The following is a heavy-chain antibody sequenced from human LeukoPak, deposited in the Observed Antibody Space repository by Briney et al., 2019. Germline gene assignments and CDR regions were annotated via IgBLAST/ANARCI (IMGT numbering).Heavy chain of an antibody. D-gene: IGHD6-6*01. J-gene: IGHJ3*02. CDR1: GYTFTGYY. Sequence: ASVKVSCKASGYTFTGYYIHWVRQAPGQGLEWMGWIYPYSGDTNYAQNFQGRVTMTRDTSISTTYMELSSLKSDDTAVYYCARDRNSGSSLDIWGQGTMLTVSS. V-gene: IGHV1-2*02. CDR2: IYPYSGDT. CDR3: ARDRNSGSSLDI.